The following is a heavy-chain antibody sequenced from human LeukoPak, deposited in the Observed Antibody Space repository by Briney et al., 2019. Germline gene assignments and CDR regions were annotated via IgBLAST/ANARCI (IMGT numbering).Heavy chain of an antibody. Sequence: GGSLRLSCVASGFTVRRNYMSWVRQAPGKGLEWVCSIYSDTDGCYADSVKRRFTISRDISKNPLYLQMNRLRAEDTAVYPCATVHYNTWFDPWGQGTLVTVSS. CDR1: GFTVRRNY. CDR3: ATVHYNTWFDP. D-gene: IGHD5-24*01. CDR2: IYSDTDG. J-gene: IGHJ5*02. V-gene: IGHV3-66*01.